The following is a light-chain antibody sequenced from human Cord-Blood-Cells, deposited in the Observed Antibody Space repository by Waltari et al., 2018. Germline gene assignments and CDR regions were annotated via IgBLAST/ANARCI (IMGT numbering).Light chain of an antibody. J-gene: IGKJ3*01. Sequence: EIVLTQSPGTLSLSPGERATLSCRASQSVSSSYLACYQQKPGQAPRPLIYGASSRATGIPDRFSGSGSGTDFTLTISRLEPEDFAVYYCQQYGSSPFTFGPGTKVDIK. CDR3: QQYGSSPFT. CDR2: GAS. V-gene: IGKV3-20*01. CDR1: QSVSSSY.